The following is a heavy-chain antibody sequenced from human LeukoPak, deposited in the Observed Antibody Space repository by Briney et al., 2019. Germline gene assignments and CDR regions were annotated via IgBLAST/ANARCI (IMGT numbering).Heavy chain of an antibody. CDR2: IHTSGST. V-gene: IGHV4-4*07. Sequence: SETLSLTCTVSGGSISTYYWSWIRQPAKKGLEWIGRIHTSGSTDYNPSLKSRVTISVDTSKNQFSLKLSSVTAADTAVYYCVTGLGAFDIWGQGTMVTVSS. CDR1: GGSISTYY. J-gene: IGHJ3*02. CDR3: VTGLGAFDI.